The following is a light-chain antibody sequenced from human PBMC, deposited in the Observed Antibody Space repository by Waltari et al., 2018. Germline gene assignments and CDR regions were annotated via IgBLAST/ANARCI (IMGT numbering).Light chain of an antibody. Sequence: QSALTQPASVSGSPGQSITISCTGSSSDVGGYSLVSWDQQHPGKAPKLMIYAVTKRPSGVSHRFSGSKSGNTASLTISGLQTEDEADYYCCSYAGSTTSSVVFGTGTKVIVL. CDR1: SSDVGGYSL. CDR2: AVT. CDR3: CSYAGSTTSSVV. V-gene: IGLV2-23*02. J-gene: IGLJ1*01.